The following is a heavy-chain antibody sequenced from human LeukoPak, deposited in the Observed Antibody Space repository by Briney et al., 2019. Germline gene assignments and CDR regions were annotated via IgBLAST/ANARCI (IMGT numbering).Heavy chain of an antibody. D-gene: IGHD4-17*01. CDR1: GFTFSTAW. V-gene: IGHV3-15*01. Sequence: GGSLRLSCAASGFTFSTAWMSWVRQAPGKGLEWVARIKSKSAGGPTDYAASVKGRFTISREDSKNTVYLQMNSLITEDTAVYYCTTEYYGDYHYWGQGTLVTVSS. J-gene: IGHJ4*02. CDR3: TTEYYGDYHY. CDR2: IKSKSAGGPT.